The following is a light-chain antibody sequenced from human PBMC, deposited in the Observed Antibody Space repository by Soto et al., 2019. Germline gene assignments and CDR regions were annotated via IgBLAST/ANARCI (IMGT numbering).Light chain of an antibody. CDR3: TSYTRSAPPYI. Sequence: QSALTQPASVSGSPGQSITISCTGTSGDVGGHNYVSWYQQHPGKATKLIIYEVTNRPSVVSHRFSGSKSGNTASLTISGLQAEDEADYYCTSYTRSAPPYIYGSGTKVTVL. CDR1: SGDVGGHNY. V-gene: IGLV2-14*01. J-gene: IGLJ1*01. CDR2: EVT.